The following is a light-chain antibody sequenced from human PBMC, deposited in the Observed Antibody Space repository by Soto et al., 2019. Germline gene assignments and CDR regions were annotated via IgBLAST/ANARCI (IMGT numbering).Light chain of an antibody. Sequence: EIVLTQSPATLSLSPGERATLSCRASQSVGSYLAWYQQKPGQAPRLLIYGASTRATGIPARFSGSGSGTAVNLSISSLEPEDFAVDYCQQRHNWRLTFGGGTKVEI. CDR1: QSVGSY. CDR2: GAS. CDR3: QQRHNWRLT. V-gene: IGKV3-11*01. J-gene: IGKJ4*01.